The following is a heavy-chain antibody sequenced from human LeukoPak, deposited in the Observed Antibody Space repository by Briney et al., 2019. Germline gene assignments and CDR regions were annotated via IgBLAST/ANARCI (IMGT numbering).Heavy chain of an antibody. CDR3: ARGPRWLGQYFQH. CDR2: INHSGST. Sequence: SETLSLTCAVYGGSFSGYYWSWIRQPPGKGLEWIGEINHSGSTNYNPSLKSRVTISVDTSKNQFSLKLSSVTAADTAVYYCARGPRWLGQYFQHWGQGTLVTVSS. D-gene: IGHD6-19*01. V-gene: IGHV4-34*01. J-gene: IGHJ1*01. CDR1: GGSFSGYY.